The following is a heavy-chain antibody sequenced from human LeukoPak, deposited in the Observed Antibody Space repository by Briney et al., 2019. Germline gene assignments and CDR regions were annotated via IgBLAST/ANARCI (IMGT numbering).Heavy chain of an antibody. D-gene: IGHD6-19*01. V-gene: IGHV3-23*01. J-gene: IGHJ4*02. CDR2: ISGSGGST. Sequence: GGSLRLSCAASGFTFDDYAMHWVRQAPGKGLEWVSGISGSGGSTYYADSVKGRFTISRDNSKNTLYLQMNSLRAEDTAVYYCAKESLAYSGGWQFGDYWGQGTLVTVSS. CDR1: GFTFDDYA. CDR3: AKESLAYSGGWQFGDY.